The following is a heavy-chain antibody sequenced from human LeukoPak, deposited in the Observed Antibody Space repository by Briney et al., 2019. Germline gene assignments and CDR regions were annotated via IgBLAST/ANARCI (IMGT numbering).Heavy chain of an antibody. CDR1: GYSFTSYW. J-gene: IGHJ5*02. CDR3: ARHITEASSDWFDP. CDR2: IYLGDSDT. V-gene: IGHV5-51*01. Sequence: GESLKISCKGSGYSFTSYWIGWVRQMPGKGLEWMGIIYLGDSDTRYSPSFQGQVTISADKSISTAYLQWSSLKASDTAMYYCARHITEASSDWFDPWDQGTLVTVSS. D-gene: IGHD1-14*01.